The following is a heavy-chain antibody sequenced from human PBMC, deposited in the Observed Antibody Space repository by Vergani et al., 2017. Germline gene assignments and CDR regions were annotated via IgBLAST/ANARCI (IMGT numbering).Heavy chain of an antibody. V-gene: IGHV4-34*01. Sequence: QVQLQQWGAGLLKPSETLSLTCAVYGGSFSGYYWSWIRQPPGKGLEWIGEINHSGSTNYNPSLKSRVTISVDTSKNQFSLKLSSVTAADTAVYYCARGRSPYQLLPTNDYGGQGTLVTVSS. CDR2: INHSGST. J-gene: IGHJ4*02. CDR1: GGSFSGYY. D-gene: IGHD2-2*01. CDR3: ARGRSPYQLLPTNDY.